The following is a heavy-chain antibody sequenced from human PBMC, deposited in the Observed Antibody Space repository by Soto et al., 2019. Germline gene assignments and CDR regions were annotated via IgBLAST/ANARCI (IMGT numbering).Heavy chain of an antibody. Sequence: GAAVKVSCKVCGYSLSELSIHWVRQAPGKGLEWMGWFNPKTGGANSAQKFQGRVTMTRDTSINTAFLQWSSLEASDTAMYYCARTVGVLVPAADFDPWGQGTLVTVSS. V-gene: IGHV1-2*02. D-gene: IGHD2-2*01. J-gene: IGHJ5*02. CDR1: GYSLSELS. CDR3: ARTVGVLVPAADFDP. CDR2: FNPKTGGA.